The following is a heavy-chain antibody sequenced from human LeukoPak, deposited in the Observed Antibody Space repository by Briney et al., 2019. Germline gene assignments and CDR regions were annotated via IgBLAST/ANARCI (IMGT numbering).Heavy chain of an antibody. V-gene: IGHV1-8*01. J-gene: IGHJ4*02. CDR2: MNPNSGNT. D-gene: IGHD3-10*01. CDR3: ARGLSVLLWFGEFPHFDY. Sequence: ASVKVSCKASRYTFTSYDINWVRQATGQGLEWMGWMNPNSGNTGYAQKFQGRVTMTRNTSISTAYMELSSLRSEDTAVYYCARGLSVLLWFGEFPHFDYWGQGTLVTVSS. CDR1: RYTFTSYD.